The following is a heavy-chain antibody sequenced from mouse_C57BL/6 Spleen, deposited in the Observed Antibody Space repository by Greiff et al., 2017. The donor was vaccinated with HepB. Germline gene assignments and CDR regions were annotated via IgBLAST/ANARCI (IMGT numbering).Heavy chain of an antibody. CDR1: GYTFTSYT. D-gene: IGHD1-1*01. J-gene: IGHJ1*03. V-gene: IGHV1-4*01. Sequence: QVQLQQSGAELARPGASVKMSCKASGYTFTSYTMHWVKQRPGQGLEWIGYINPSSGYTKYNQKFKDKATLTADKSSSTAYMQLSSLTSEDSAVYYCARDPDYDGSSHWYFDVWGTGTTVTVSS. CDR3: ARDPDYDGSSHWYFDV. CDR2: INPSSGYT.